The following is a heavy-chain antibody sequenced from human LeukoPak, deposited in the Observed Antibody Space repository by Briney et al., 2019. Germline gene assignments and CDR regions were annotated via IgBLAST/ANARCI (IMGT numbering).Heavy chain of an antibody. V-gene: IGHV3-23*01. CDR3: ARHDSFIPY. CDR2: ISDSGGST. Sequence: GGSLRLPCVASGFTFSDYAMSWVRQAPGKGLEWVSGISDSGGSTYYADSVKGRCTISRDNSKNTVSLQMNNLRPEDTAVYFCARHDSFIPYWGQGTLVTVTS. CDR1: GFTFSDYA. D-gene: IGHD3-16*02. J-gene: IGHJ4*02.